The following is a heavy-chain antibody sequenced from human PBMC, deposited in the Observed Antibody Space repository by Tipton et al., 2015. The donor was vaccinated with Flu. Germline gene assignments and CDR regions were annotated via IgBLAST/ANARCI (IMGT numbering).Heavy chain of an antibody. Sequence: TLSLTCTVSSGSIRSTNYFCAWIRQPPGKGLELIGSIYPSGTTYYNPSLKSRAAISVDTSTNHFSLKLSSVTAADTAVYFCARLSYYDVDLKNFYFDYWGQGALVTVSS. CDR2: IYPSGTT. CDR1: SGSIRSTNYF. V-gene: IGHV4-39*02. D-gene: IGHD1-26*01. J-gene: IGHJ4*02. CDR3: ARLSYYDVDLKNFYFDY.